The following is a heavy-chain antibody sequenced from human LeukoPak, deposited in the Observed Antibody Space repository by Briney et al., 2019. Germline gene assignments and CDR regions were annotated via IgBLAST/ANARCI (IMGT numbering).Heavy chain of an antibody. CDR2: IYYSGST. J-gene: IGHJ4*02. D-gene: IGHD3-3*01. V-gene: IGHV4-59*01. CDR3: ARDSPPMGDFWSGYYGY. Sequence: SETLSLTCTVSGGSISSYYWSWIRQPPGKGLEWIGYIYYSGSTNYNPSLKSRVTISVDTSKNQFSLKLSSVTAADTAVYYCARDSPPMGDFWSGYYGYWGQGTLVTVSS. CDR1: GGSISSYY.